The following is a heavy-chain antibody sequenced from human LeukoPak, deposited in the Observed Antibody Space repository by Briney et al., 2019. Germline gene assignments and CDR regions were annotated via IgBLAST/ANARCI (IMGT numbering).Heavy chain of an antibody. J-gene: IGHJ5*02. V-gene: IGHV3-23*01. CDR2: ISGSGDTT. CDR3: ARDLGQYYDTSDNWFDP. Sequence: GGSLRLSCAASGFTFSSYAMSWVRQAPGKGLEWVSAISGSGDTTHYADSVKGRFTISRDNSKNTLYLQMNSLRAEDTAVYYCARDLGQYYDTSDNWFDPWGQGTLVTVSS. CDR1: GFTFSSYA. D-gene: IGHD3-22*01.